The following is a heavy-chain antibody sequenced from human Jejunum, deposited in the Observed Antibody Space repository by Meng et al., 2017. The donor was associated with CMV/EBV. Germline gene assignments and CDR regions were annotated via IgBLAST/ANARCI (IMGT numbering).Heavy chain of an antibody. CDR3: ASNRGY. D-gene: IGHD3-3*01. Sequence: SLRLSCGADGFTFGSCWMHWVRQVPGKGLVWVARVSSDGSSTSYADSVKGRFTISRDNAKNTLYLQMDSLRSEDTAVYYCASNRGYWGQGTLVTVSS. CDR1: GFTFGSCW. CDR2: VSSDGSST. J-gene: IGHJ4*02. V-gene: IGHV3-74*01.